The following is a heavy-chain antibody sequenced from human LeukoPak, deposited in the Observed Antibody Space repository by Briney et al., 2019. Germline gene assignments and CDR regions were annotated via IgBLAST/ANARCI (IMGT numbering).Heavy chain of an antibody. J-gene: IGHJ4*02. V-gene: IGHV3-30*18. CDR2: MSYDGAYK. CDR1: GFTFSSYG. CDR3: AKNFLGGYTYGESDC. D-gene: IGHD5-18*01. Sequence: PGRSLRLSCSASGFTFSSYGMHWLRQAPGKGLEWVAVMSYDGAYKYYADSVKSRFTIYRDNSKNTLYLQMNSLRAEDTAVYYCAKNFLGGYTYGESDCWGQGTLVTVSS.